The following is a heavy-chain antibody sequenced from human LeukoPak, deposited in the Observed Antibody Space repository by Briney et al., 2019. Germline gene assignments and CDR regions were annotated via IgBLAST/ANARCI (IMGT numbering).Heavy chain of an antibody. V-gene: IGHV3-23*01. D-gene: IGHD3-16*01. CDR1: GFTFSSYD. CDR2: ISGSGGST. Sequence: GGSLRLSCAASGFTFSSYDMSRVRQAPGKGLEWVSAISGSGGSTYYADSVKGRFTISRDNSKNTLYLQMNSLRAEDTAVYYCAKTLGLGELKFDYWGQGTLVTVSS. CDR3: AKTLGLGELKFDY. J-gene: IGHJ4*02.